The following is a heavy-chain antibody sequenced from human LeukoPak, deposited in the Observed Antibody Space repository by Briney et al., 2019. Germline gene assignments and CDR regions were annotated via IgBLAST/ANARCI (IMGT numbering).Heavy chain of an antibody. J-gene: IGHJ4*02. D-gene: IGHD2-2*01. CDR1: GFTFSSYA. CDR3: AKVYCSSTSCFYDY. V-gene: IGHV3-23*01. Sequence: GGSLRLSCAASGFTFSSYAMNWVRQAPGKGLEWVSAISGSGGSTYYADSVKRRFTISRDNSKNTLYLQMNSLRAEDTAVYYCAKVYCSSTSCFYDYWGQGTLVTVSS. CDR2: ISGSGGST.